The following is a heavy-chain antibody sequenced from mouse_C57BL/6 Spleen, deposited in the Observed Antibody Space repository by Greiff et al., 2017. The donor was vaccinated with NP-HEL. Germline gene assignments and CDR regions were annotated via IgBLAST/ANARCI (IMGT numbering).Heavy chain of an antibody. CDR3: ALLYYGSSPWFAY. J-gene: IGHJ3*01. V-gene: IGHV14-3*01. CDR2: IDPANGNT. Sequence: EVQLQQSVAELVRPGASVKLSCTASGFNIKNTYMHWVKQRPEQGLEWIGRIDPANGNTKYAPKFQGKATITADTSSNTAYLQLSSLTSEDTAIYYCALLYYGSSPWFAYWGQGTLVTVSA. D-gene: IGHD1-1*01. CDR1: GFNIKNTY.